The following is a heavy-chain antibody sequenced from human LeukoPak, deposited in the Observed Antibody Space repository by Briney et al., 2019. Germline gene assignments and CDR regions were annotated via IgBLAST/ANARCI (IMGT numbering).Heavy chain of an antibody. CDR1: GGSISSISSY. V-gene: IGHV4-39*01. D-gene: IGHD2-21*02. CDR2: TFFIGSP. CDR3: ARLTAAYCGGDCYSTGVYYFDY. Sequence: SETLSLTCTVSGGSISSISSYWGWFRQPPGRGLGGMGRTFFIGSPNYNPSLKSRVTISVDTSKNQFSLKLSSVTAADTAVYYCARLTAAYCGGDCYSTGVYYFDYWGQGTLVTVSS. J-gene: IGHJ4*02.